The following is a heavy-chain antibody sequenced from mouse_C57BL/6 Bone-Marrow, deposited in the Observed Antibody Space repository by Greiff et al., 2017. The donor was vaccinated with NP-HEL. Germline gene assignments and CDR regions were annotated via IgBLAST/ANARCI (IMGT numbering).Heavy chain of an antibody. D-gene: IGHD1-1*01. V-gene: IGHV1-39*01. CDR2: INPNYGNT. CDR1: GYSFTDYN. J-gene: IGHJ1*03. CDR3: AREDYYGSSFFWYFDV. Sequence: EVKLVESGPELVKPGASVKISCKASGYSFTDYNMNWVKQSNGKSLEWIGVINPNYGNTSYNQKFKGKATLTVDQSSSTAYMQLNSLTSEDSAVYSCAREDYYGSSFFWYFDVWGTGTTVTVSS.